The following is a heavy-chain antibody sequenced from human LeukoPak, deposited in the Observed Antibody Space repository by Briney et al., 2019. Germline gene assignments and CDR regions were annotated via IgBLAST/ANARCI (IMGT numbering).Heavy chain of an antibody. J-gene: IGHJ4*02. Sequence: GGSLRLSCAASGFTFSSFGIHWVRQAPGKGLEWVAFIRYDGSNKYYADSVKGRFTISRDNSKNTLYLQMNSLRAEDTAVYYCAKADSSSSPAGGWGQGTLVTVSS. CDR1: GFTFSSFG. CDR3: AKADSSSSPAGG. CDR2: IRYDGSNK. D-gene: IGHD6-13*01. V-gene: IGHV3-30*02.